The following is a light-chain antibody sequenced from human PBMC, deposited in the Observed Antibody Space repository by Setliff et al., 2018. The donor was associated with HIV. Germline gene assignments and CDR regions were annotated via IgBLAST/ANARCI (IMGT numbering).Light chain of an antibody. CDR3: SSYAGGDIYV. Sequence: QSVLTQPPSASGSLGQSVTISCTGTRSDGGGYNYVSWYQIQPGKAPRLIIYAVNKRPSWVPNRFSASKSGNAAYLTVSGLQAEDEADYYCSSYAGGDIYVFGSGTKVTVL. V-gene: IGLV2-8*01. CDR2: AVN. J-gene: IGLJ1*01. CDR1: RSDGGGYNY.